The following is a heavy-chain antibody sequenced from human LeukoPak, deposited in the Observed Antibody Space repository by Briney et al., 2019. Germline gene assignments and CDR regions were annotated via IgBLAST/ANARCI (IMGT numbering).Heavy chain of an antibody. CDR3: AKEIWGGYSSGWYEH. CDR1: GFTFDDYA. D-gene: IGHD6-19*01. Sequence: PGRSLRLSCAASGFTFDDYAMQWVRQAPGKGLVGVSGVSWNGGSIGYADSVKGRFTISRDNATSSLYLQMNSLRDEDLALYFCAKEIWGGYSSGWYEHWGQGTLVTVSP. J-gene: IGHJ5*02. CDR2: VSWNGGSI. V-gene: IGHV3-9*03.